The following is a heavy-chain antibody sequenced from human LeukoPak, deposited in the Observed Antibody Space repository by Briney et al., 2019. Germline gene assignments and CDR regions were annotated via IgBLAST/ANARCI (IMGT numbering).Heavy chain of an antibody. CDR1: GGSISSGSYY. J-gene: IGHJ4*02. D-gene: IGHD3-10*01. CDR2: IYTSGST. Sequence: SETLSLTCTVSGGSISSGSYYWSWIRQPAGKELEWIGRIYTSGSTNYNPSLKSRVTISVDTSKNQFSLKLSSVTAADTAVYYCARATFGELLIDYWGQGTLVTVSS. V-gene: IGHV4-61*02. CDR3: ARATFGELLIDY.